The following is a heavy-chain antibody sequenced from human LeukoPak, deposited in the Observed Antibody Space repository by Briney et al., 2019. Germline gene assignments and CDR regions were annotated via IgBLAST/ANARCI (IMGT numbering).Heavy chain of an antibody. CDR2: IKQDGSEK. J-gene: IGHJ4*02. CDR3: ATDLGSSRPNF. CDR1: GFTFSSYG. V-gene: IGHV3-7*01. D-gene: IGHD6-13*01. Sequence: GGSLRLPCAASGFTFSSYGMHWVRQAPGKGLEWVANIKQDGSEKYYVDSAKGRFTISRDNAKNSLYLQMNSLRAEDTAVYYCATDLGSSRPNFWGQGILVTVSS.